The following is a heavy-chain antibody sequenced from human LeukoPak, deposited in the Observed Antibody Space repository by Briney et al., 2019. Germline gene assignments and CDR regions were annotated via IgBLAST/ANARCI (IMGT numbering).Heavy chain of an antibody. D-gene: IGHD5-12*01. CDR1: GFTFSSYA. Sequence: PGRSLRLSCAASGFTFSSYAMHWVRQAPGKRLEWVSTISGNGGITYYADSVKGRFTISRDNSRNTLSLQMNTLRDEDTAIYYCAKPSASGYYLYAFDIWGQGTMVTVSS. J-gene: IGHJ3*02. CDR2: ISGNGGIT. V-gene: IGHV3-23*01. CDR3: AKPSASGYYLYAFDI.